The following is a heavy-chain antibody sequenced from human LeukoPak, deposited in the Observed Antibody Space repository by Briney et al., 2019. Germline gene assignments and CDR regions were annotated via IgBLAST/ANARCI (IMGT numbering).Heavy chain of an antibody. CDR3: ARGILGEYYDSSGYHIDY. J-gene: IGHJ4*02. CDR2: FSYSGST. V-gene: IGHV4-59*11. D-gene: IGHD3-22*01. Sequence: SETLSLTCTVSGDSITTHYWHWIRQSPERGLEWIGYFSYSGSTKYTPSLKSRVTISPDTAKNQFSLNLASVTTADTAVYYCARGILGEYYDSSGYHIDYWGQGTLVTVSS. CDR1: GDSITTHY.